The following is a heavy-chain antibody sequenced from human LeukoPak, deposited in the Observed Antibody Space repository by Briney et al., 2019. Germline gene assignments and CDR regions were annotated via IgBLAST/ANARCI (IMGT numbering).Heavy chain of an antibody. CDR3: ARHASGYSYDY. CDR1: GGTFSSYA. V-gene: IGHV1-69*04. J-gene: IGHJ4*02. Sequence: SAKVSCKASGGTFSSYAISWVRQAPGQGLEWMGRIIPILGIANYAQKFQGRVTITADKSTSTAYMELSSLRSEDTAVYYCARHASGYSYDYWGQGTLVTVSS. D-gene: IGHD5-18*01. CDR2: IIPILGIA.